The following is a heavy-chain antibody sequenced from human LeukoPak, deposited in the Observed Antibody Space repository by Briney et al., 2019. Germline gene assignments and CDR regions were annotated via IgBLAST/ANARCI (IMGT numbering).Heavy chain of an antibody. CDR1: GGSISSGSYY. D-gene: IGHD6-19*01. J-gene: IGHJ6*03. Sequence: PSETLSLTCSVSGGSISSGSYYWSWIRQPAGKGLEWIGRIYISGSGSTNYNPSLKSRVTMSADTSKNQFSLKLSSVTAADTAVYYCARDKRVAVAGTYIYYYYMDVWGNGTTVTISS. V-gene: IGHV4-61*02. CDR2: IYISGSGST. CDR3: ARDKRVAVAGTYIYYYYMDV.